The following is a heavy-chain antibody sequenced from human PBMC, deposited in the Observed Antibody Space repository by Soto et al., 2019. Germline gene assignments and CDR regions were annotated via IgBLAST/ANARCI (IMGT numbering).Heavy chain of an antibody. D-gene: IGHD2-21*01. CDR3: ARLLDPSIVRLDP. Sequence: GESLKISCEGSGYKFGNYWIGWVRQTPGKGLEWMGIIYPGDSDTVYNPSFQGQVTMSVDKYINTAYLQWSSLQASDTGIYYCARLLDPSIVRLDPWGQGTQVTVSS. CDR2: IYPGDSDT. V-gene: IGHV5-51*03. CDR1: GYKFGNYW. J-gene: IGHJ5*02.